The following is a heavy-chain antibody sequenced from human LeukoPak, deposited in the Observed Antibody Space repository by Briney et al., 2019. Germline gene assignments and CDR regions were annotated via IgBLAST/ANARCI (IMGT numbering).Heavy chain of an antibody. CDR2: IYYSGST. V-gene: IGHV4-31*02. CDR3: ARESVAGSTSCYTRCRVDGMDV. J-gene: IGHJ6*02. CDR1: GFTFSSYG. Sequence: LRLSCAASGFTFSSYGMHWVRQHPGKGLEWIGYIYYSGSTYYNPSLKSRVTISVDTSKNQFSLKLSSVTAADTAVYYCARESVAGSTSCYTRCRVDGMDVWGQGTTVTVSS. D-gene: IGHD2-2*02.